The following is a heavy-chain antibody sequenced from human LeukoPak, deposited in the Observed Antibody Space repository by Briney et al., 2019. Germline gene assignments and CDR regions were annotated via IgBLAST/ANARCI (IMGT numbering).Heavy chain of an antibody. CDR3: TTDLPLRGDYIYH. V-gene: IGHV3-15*07. CDR1: GFSFSNTW. Sequence: GGSLRLSCAASGFSFSNTWMNWVLQAPGKGLEWVGLIKRKTDDGTTDYAAPEKGRFTISRDDSKNTLYLQMNSLKTEDTAVYYCTTDLPLRGDYIYHWGQGTLVTVSS. D-gene: IGHD4-17*01. CDR2: IKRKTDDGTT. J-gene: IGHJ4*02.